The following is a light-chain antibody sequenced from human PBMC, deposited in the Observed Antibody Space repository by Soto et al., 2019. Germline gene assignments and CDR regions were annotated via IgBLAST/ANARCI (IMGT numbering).Light chain of an antibody. CDR3: AAWDDSLHVI. V-gene: IGLV1-47*01. CDR2: RNN. Sequence: QPVLVQPPSASGTPGQRVNMSCSGSSSNIGSNYVYWYQQVPGTAPKLLIYRNNQRPSGVPDRFSGSKSGTSASLAISGLRSEDEADYYCAAWDDSLHVIFGGGTKLTVL. CDR1: SSNIGSNY. J-gene: IGLJ2*01.